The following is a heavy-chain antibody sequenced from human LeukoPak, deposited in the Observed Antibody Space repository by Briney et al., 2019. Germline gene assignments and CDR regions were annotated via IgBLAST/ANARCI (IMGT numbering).Heavy chain of an antibody. J-gene: IGHJ5*02. CDR3: ARAEPYYYDSSGYYSPRAWFDP. CDR2: INPNSGGT. CDR1: GYTFTSHY. D-gene: IGHD3-22*01. Sequence: ASVKVSCKASGYTFTSHYMHWVRQAPGQGLEWMGWINPNSGGTNYAQKFQGRVTMTRDTSISTAYMELSRLRSDDTAVYYCARAEPYYYDSSGYYSPRAWFDPWGQGTLVTVSS. V-gene: IGHV1-2*02.